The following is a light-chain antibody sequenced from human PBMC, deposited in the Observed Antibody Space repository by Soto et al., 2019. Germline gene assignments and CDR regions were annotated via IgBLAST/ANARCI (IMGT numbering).Light chain of an antibody. CDR1: SSDVGDYNY. V-gene: IGLV2-11*01. CDR3: CSYAHSYNPLYV. Sequence: QSALTHPRSVSGSPGQSVTISCTGTSSDVGDYNYVSWYQQHPGKAPKLMIYDVSKRPSGFPDRFSGPKSGNTASLTISGLQDEDDPDYYCCSYAHSYNPLYVFGTGTKVTVL. CDR2: DVS. J-gene: IGLJ1*01.